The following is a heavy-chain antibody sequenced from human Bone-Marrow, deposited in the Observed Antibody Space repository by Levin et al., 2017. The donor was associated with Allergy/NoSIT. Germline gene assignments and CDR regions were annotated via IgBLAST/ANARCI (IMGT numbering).Heavy chain of an antibody. Sequence: SGGSLRLSCTVSDGSISSYYWSWIRQPPGKGLEWIGYVYYSGSTDYNPALKSRVTMSVDTAKKQFSLRLRSVTAADTAVYEFASEVYCSSTSCSALYGSGSTWFDPWGQGTLVTVSS. CDR3: ASEVYCSSTSCSALYGSGSTWFDP. J-gene: IGHJ5*02. CDR1: DGSISSYY. CDR2: VYYSGST. V-gene: IGHV4-59*12. D-gene: IGHD2-2*01.